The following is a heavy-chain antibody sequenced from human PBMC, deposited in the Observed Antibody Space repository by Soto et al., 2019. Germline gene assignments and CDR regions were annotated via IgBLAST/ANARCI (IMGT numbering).Heavy chain of an antibody. D-gene: IGHD2-15*01. J-gene: IGHJ6*02. V-gene: IGHV3-30-3*01. Sequence: QVQLVESGGGVVQPGKSLRLSCAASGFTFSSYAMYWVRQAPGKGLEWGAVISYDGNNKYYADSVKGRFTISRDNSKNTLYLHMNSLRAEDTAVYYCARAGCDGGSCYTLVGLRYGMDVWGQGTTVTVSS. CDR2: ISYDGNNK. CDR3: ARAGCDGGSCYTLVGLRYGMDV. CDR1: GFTFSSYA.